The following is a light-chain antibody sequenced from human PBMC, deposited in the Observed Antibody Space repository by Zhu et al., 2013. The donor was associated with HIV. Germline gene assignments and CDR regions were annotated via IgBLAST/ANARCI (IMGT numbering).Light chain of an antibody. J-gene: IGLJ1*01. CDR2: GNS. CDR1: SSNIGAGYD. Sequence: QSVLTQPPSVSGAPGQRVTISCTGSSSNIGAGYDVHWYQQLPGTAPKLLIYGNSNRPSGVPDRFSGSKSGTSASLAITGLQAEDEADYFCSSYAGIDNFGVFGTGTKVTVL. V-gene: IGLV1-40*01. CDR3: SSYAGIDNFGV.